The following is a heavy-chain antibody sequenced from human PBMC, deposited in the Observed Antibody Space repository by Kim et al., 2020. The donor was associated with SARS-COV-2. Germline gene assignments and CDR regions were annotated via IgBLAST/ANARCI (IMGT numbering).Heavy chain of an antibody. J-gene: IGHJ4*02. CDR1: GFTFSSYA. V-gene: IGHV3-23*01. CDR3: AKDAERLQGARGSWYRGFGFDY. CDR2: ISGSGGST. Sequence: GGSLRLSCAASGFTFSSYAMSWVRQAPGKGLEWVSAISGSGGSTYYADSVKGRFTISRDNSKNTLYLQMNSLRAEDTAVYYCAKDAERLQGARGSWYRGFGFDYWGQGTLVTVSS. D-gene: IGHD6-13*01.